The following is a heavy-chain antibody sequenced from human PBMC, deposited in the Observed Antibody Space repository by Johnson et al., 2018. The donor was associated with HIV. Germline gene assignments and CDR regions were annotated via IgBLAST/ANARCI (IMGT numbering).Heavy chain of an antibody. Sequence: VQLVESGGGVVQPGRSLRLSCAASGFTFSSYAMHWVRQAPGKGLEWVAVISYDGSNKYYADSVTGRFTISRDNAKNSLFLQMNSLRAGDTAVYYCSRLPTGYSRDGFDIWGQGTMVTVSS. CDR2: ISYDGSNK. J-gene: IGHJ3*02. D-gene: IGHD5-18*01. CDR3: SRLPTGYSRDGFDI. V-gene: IGHV3-30-3*01. CDR1: GFTFSSYA.